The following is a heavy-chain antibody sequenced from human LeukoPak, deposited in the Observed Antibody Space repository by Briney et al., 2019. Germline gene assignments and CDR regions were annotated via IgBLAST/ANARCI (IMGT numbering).Heavy chain of an antibody. CDR2: IYHSGST. D-gene: IGHD3-10*01. J-gene: IGHJ5*02. Sequence: SETLSLTCTVSGYSISSGYYWGWIRQPPGKGLEWIGSIYHSGSTYYNPSLKSRVTISVDTSKNQFSLKLSSVTAADTAVYYCARDGPAMVRGVDPNWFDPWGQGTLVTVSS. CDR3: ARDGPAMVRGVDPNWFDP. V-gene: IGHV4-38-2*02. CDR1: GYSISSGYY.